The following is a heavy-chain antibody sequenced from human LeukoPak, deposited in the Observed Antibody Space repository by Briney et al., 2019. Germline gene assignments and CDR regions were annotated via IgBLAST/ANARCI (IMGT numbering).Heavy chain of an antibody. V-gene: IGHV1-2*02. D-gene: IGHD3-10*02. J-gene: IGHJ2*01. CDR3: ARGPYVPFPNWYFDL. CDR1: EYTFTGYY. Sequence: ASVKVSCKASEYTFTGYYMHWVRQNPGQGLEWMGWINPNSGGTHYAPKLQGRVTMTRDTSISTAYMELSRLRSDDTAVYYCARGPYVPFPNWYFDLWGRGTLVTVSS. CDR2: INPNSGGT.